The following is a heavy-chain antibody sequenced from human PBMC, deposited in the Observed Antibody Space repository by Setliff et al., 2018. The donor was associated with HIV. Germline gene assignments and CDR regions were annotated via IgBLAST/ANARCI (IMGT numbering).Heavy chain of an antibody. V-gene: IGHV4-39*01. CDR3: ARHSGLGGYYSPFDY. CDR2: IYYSGST. CDR1: GGSIKSSSDY. D-gene: IGHD3-22*01. J-gene: IGHJ4*02. Sequence: LTCTVSGGSIKSSSDYWGWIRQPPGKGLEWIGTIYYSGSTYYNPSLKSRVTISVDTSKNQFSLKLSSVTAADTTVYYCARHSGLGGYYSPFDYWGPGTLVTVSS.